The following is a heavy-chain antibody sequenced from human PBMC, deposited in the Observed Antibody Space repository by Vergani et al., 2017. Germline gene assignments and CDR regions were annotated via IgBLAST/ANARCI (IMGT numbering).Heavy chain of an antibody. D-gene: IGHD2-2*01. J-gene: IGHJ5*02. CDR1: EYSFSAFY. CDR2: INPNNGGS. V-gene: IGHV1-2*02. CDR3: ARMGHCITPNCYDHPS. Sequence: QVQLVQSGAEVKKPGASVKVSCKASEYSFSAFYIHWVRQAPGQGLEWMGWINPNNGGSNYAQKFQDRVTMTRDTSIITAYMELSRLRSDDTAVYYCARMGHCITPNCYDHPSWGQGTLVTVSS.